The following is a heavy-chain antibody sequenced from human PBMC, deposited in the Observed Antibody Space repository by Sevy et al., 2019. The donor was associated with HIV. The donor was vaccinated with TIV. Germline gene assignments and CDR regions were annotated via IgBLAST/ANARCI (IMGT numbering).Heavy chain of an antibody. CDR3: ARGPWKMATIGGDI. CDR1: GGSISSGGYY. V-gene: IGHV4-31*03. Sequence: SETLSLTCTVSGGSISSGGYYWSWIRQHPGKGLEWIGYIYYSRSTYYNPSLKSRVTISVDTSKNQFSLKLSSVTAADTAVYYCARGPWKMATIGGDIWGQGTMVTVSS. D-gene: IGHD5-12*01. CDR2: IYYSRST. J-gene: IGHJ3*02.